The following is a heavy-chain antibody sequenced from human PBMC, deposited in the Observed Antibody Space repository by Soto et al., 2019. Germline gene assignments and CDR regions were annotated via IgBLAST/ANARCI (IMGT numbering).Heavy chain of an antibody. Sequence: QLQLQESGSGLVKPSQTLSLTCAVSGGSISSGGYSWSWMRQPPGKGLEGIGYIYHSGSTYYNPSPKGRVPISVARSKNQFSLKLSSVPAAATAVYYCARVPGLWGRGTLVTVSS. CDR3: ARVPGL. V-gene: IGHV4-30-2*01. CDR1: GGSISSGGYS. J-gene: IGHJ2*01. CDR2: IYHSGST.